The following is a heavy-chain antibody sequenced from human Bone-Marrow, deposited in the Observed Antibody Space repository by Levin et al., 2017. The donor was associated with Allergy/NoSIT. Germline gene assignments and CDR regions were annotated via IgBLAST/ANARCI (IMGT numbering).Heavy chain of an antibody. CDR3: ARGYDDRGAKTQYYFDS. J-gene: IGHJ4*02. CDR2: IYSGGST. CDR1: GFTVSSNY. V-gene: IGHV3-66*02. D-gene: IGHD3-10*02. Sequence: GGSLRLSCAASGFTVSSNYMNWVRQAPGKGLEWVSIIYSGGSTYYADSVKGRFTISRDNSENTVFLQMNSLRAEDTAVYYCARGYDDRGAKTQYYFDSWGQGTLVTVSS.